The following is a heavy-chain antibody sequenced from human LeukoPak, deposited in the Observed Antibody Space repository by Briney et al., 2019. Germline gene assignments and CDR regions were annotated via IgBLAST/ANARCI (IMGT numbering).Heavy chain of an antibody. CDR3: ASAGHDGIGYKVC. D-gene: IGHD3-22*01. CDR1: GGSISSSNW. J-gene: IGHJ4*02. CDR2: IYHSGSA. Sequence: PSGTLSLTCAVSGGSISSSNWWSWVRQPPGKGLEWSGEIYHSGSANYNPSLKSRLTISVDKSKNQFSLGLSTVTAADTAVYYCASAGHDGIGYKVCWGQGTLVTVSS. V-gene: IGHV4-4*02.